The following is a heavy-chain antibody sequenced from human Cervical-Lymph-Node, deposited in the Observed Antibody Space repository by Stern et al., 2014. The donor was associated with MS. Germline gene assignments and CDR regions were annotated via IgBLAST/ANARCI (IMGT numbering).Heavy chain of an antibody. D-gene: IGHD1-26*01. CDR2: ISAYNGNT. CDR3: ARGRVGATPPSYNWFDP. Sequence: QMQLVQSGAEVKKPGASVKVSCKASGYTFTSYGISWVRQAPGQGLEWIGWISAYNGNTNYAQKLQGRVTMTTDTSTSTAYMELRSLRSDDTAVYYCARGRVGATPPSYNWFDPWGQGTLVTVSS. J-gene: IGHJ5*02. V-gene: IGHV1-18*01. CDR1: GYTFTSYG.